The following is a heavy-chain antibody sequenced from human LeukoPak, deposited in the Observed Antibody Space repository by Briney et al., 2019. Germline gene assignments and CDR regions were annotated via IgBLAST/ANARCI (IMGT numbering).Heavy chain of an antibody. CDR2: ISGSGGST. D-gene: IGHD6-13*01. J-gene: IGHJ4*02. V-gene: IGHV3-23*01. CDR3: AKKQQLVMWVQN. Sequence: QSGGSLKLSCAASGFTFSSYAMSWVRQAPGKGLEWVSAISGSGGSTYYADSVKGRFTISRDNSKNTLYLQMNSLRAEDTAVYYCAKKQQLVMWVQNWGQGTLVTVSS. CDR1: GFTFSSYA.